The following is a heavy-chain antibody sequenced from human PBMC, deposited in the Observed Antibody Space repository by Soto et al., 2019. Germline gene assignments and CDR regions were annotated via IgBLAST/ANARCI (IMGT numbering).Heavy chain of an antibody. V-gene: IGHV1-69*13. Sequence: VASVKVSCKASGGTFSSYAISWVRQAPGQGLEWMGGIIPIFGTANYAQKFQGRVTITADESTSTAYMELGSLRSEDTAVYYCASGYSGYDLGPYYYYGMDVWGQGTTVTVSS. CDR2: IIPIFGTA. CDR1: GGTFSSYA. D-gene: IGHD5-12*01. J-gene: IGHJ6*02. CDR3: ASGYSGYDLGPYYYYGMDV.